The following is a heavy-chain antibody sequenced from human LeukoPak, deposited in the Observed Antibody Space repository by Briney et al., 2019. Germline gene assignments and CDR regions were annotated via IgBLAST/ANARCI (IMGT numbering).Heavy chain of an antibody. Sequence: GGSLRLSCAASGFTFSDYYMSWIRQAPGKGLEWVSYISSSSFHTDYADSVKGRFTISRDNAKNSLYLQMNSLRVEDTAVYYCARDYCDRNGVGWFDPWGQGTLVTVSS. V-gene: IGHV3-11*06. CDR3: ARDYCDRNGVGWFDP. D-gene: IGHD2/OR15-2a*01. CDR1: GFTFSDYY. J-gene: IGHJ5*02. CDR2: ISSSSFHT.